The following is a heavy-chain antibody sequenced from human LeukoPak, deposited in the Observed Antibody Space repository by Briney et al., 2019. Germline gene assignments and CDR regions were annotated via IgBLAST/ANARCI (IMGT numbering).Heavy chain of an antibody. V-gene: IGHV3-7*01. J-gene: IGHJ4*02. CDR1: GSTFGNSG. D-gene: IGHD3-10*01. CDR3: ARWATSSDL. CDR2: IKQDGSDK. Sequence: AARGSTFGNSGLSWVGQAPGKGKEWVANIKQDGSDKYYVDSVTGRFTMSRDNAKNSLYLQMNSLRAEDTAVYYCARWATSSDLWGQGTLVTVSS.